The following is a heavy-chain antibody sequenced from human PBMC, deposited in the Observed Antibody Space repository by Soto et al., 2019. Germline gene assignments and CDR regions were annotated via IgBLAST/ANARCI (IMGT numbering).Heavy chain of an antibody. CDR2: INPSGGST. D-gene: IGHD3-10*01. Sequence: GASVKVSCKASGYTFTSYYIHWVRQAPGQGLEWMGIINPSGGSTTYAQKFQGRVTMTRDTSTSTVYMELSSLRSEDTAVYYCARAASYGAFGYWGQGTLVTVSS. CDR1: GYTFTSYY. CDR3: ARAASYGAFGY. V-gene: IGHV1-46*01. J-gene: IGHJ4*02.